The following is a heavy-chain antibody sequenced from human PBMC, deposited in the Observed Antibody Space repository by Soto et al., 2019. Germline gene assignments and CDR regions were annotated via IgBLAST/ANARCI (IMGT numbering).Heavy chain of an antibody. V-gene: IGHV4-39*01. Sequence: SETPSLTCTVSGGSISSSSYYWGWIRQPPGKGLEWIGSIYYSGSTYYNPSLKSRVTISVDTSKNQFSLRLSSVTAADTAMYYCARPAYTSTGHQIDYWGQGTLVTVSS. CDR3: ARPAYTSTGHQIDY. D-gene: IGHD3-16*01. J-gene: IGHJ4*02. CDR1: GGSISSSSYY. CDR2: IYYSGST.